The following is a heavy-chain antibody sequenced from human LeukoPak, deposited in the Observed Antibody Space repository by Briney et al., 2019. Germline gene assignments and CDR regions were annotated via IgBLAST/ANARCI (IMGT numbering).Heavy chain of an antibody. Sequence: PSETLSLTCTVSGGSISSNSHYWGWLRQTPGKGLEWIGSIFYSGTTYYNPSLKSRVTISIDTSKNQFSLKLSSVTAADTAVYYCATDNSYGSGGYYTWGQGTLVTVSS. D-gene: IGHD3-10*01. V-gene: IGHV4-39*02. J-gene: IGHJ4*02. CDR3: ATDNSYGSGGYYT. CDR2: IFYSGTT. CDR1: GGSISSNSHY.